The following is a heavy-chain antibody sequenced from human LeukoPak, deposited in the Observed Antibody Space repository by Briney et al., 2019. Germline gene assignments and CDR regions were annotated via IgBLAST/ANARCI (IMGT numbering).Heavy chain of an antibody. Sequence: PGGSLRLSCAASGFTFSSYGMHWVRQAPGKGLEWVAVISYDGSNKYYADSVKGRFTISRDNSKNTLYLQLNSLRAEDTAVYYCAKVRDIYCSGGTCFYFDYWGQGTLVTVSS. CDR2: ISYDGSNK. V-gene: IGHV3-30*18. CDR1: GFTFSSYG. D-gene: IGHD2-15*01. CDR3: AKVRDIYCSGGTCFYFDY. J-gene: IGHJ4*02.